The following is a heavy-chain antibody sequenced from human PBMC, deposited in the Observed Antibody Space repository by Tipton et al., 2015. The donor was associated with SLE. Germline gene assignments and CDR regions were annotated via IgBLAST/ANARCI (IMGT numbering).Heavy chain of an antibody. CDR3: ARYYCTTTRCYYFDY. CDR1: GGSLSGYL. D-gene: IGHD2-2*01. V-gene: IGHV4-34*11. J-gene: IGHJ4*02. Sequence: TLSLTCAVNGGSLSGYLWSWTRQPPGKGLEWIGYLYYTGITDYNPSLKSRVTISVDTSKNQFSLKLRSVTAADTAVYFCARYYCTTTRCYYFDYWGRGTLVTVSS. CDR2: LYYTGIT.